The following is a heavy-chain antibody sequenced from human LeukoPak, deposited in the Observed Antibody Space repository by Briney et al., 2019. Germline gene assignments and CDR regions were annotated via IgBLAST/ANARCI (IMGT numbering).Heavy chain of an antibody. Sequence: GGSRRLTWEASGCTVSTNYMNWARQAPGKVMQWASIIYSSGSTDYADSVKGRFTISRDNSKNTLYLQMNSLRAEDTAVYYCVRGRQYNTGWFYFDFWGQGTLVTVSS. CDR1: GCTVSTNY. CDR3: VRGRQYNTGWFYFDF. J-gene: IGHJ4*02. CDR2: IYSSGST. V-gene: IGHV3-53*01. D-gene: IGHD6-19*01.